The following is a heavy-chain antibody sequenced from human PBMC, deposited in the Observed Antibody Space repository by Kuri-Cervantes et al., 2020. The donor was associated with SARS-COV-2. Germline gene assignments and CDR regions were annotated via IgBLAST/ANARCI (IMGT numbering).Heavy chain of an antibody. D-gene: IGHD2-2*01. CDR1: GDSVSSNSAA. Sequence: TLSLTCAISGDSVSSNSAAWNWIRQSPSRGLEWLGRTYYRSKWYNDYAVSVKSRITINPDTSKNQFSLQLNSVTPEDTAVYYCARDPGFSSTSHYYYYYYGMDAWGQGTTVTVSS. CDR3: ARDPGFSSTSHYYYYYYGMDA. CDR2: TYYRSKWYN. J-gene: IGHJ6*02. V-gene: IGHV6-1*01.